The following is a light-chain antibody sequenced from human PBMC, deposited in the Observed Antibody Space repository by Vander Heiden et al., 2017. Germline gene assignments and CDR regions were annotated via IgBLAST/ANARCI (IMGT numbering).Light chain of an antibody. V-gene: IGKV1-39*01. CDR1: QSISSY. Sequence: MPQSPSSLSASVGDRVTITCRASQSISSYLNWYQQKPGKAPKLRIYAASSLQSGVPSRFSGSGSGTDFTLTISSLQPEDFATYYCQQSYSTHYTFGQGTKLEIK. CDR2: AAS. J-gene: IGKJ2*01. CDR3: QQSYSTHYT.